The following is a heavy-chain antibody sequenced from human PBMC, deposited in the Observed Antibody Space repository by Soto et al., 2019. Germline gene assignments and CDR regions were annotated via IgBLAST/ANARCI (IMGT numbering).Heavy chain of an antibody. CDR1: GFTFSTYE. V-gene: IGHV3-48*03. J-gene: IGHJ4*02. Sequence: PGGSLRLSCVVSGFTFSTYEMNWVRQAPGKGLEWVSYITARGSITYYAASVKGRFTTSRDNAKDSVYLEIDSLRPEDTAMYYCERGRCSSSNCQLDYWGQGALVTVSS. CDR3: ERGRCSSSNCQLDY. D-gene: IGHD4-4*01. CDR2: ITARGSIT.